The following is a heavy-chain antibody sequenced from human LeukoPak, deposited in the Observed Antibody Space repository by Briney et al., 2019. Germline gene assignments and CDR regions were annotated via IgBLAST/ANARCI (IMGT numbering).Heavy chain of an antibody. CDR3: TRAASSGPLFTYHMDV. Sequence: PSETLSLTCSVSGGSIRSSDDYWGFVRQAPGKGLEWMGSIYYTGSSHYNPSLKSRATISVDTSKNQFSLKLTSVTAADTAVYYCTRAASSGPLFTYHMDVWGKGTTVTVSS. V-gene: IGHV4-39*07. CDR1: GGSIRSSDDY. D-gene: IGHD3-22*01. J-gene: IGHJ6*03. CDR2: IYYTGSS.